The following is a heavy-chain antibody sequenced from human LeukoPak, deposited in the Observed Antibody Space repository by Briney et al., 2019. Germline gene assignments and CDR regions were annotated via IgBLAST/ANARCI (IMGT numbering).Heavy chain of an antibody. V-gene: IGHV3-48*03. CDR2: ISSSGTTI. J-gene: IGHJ4*02. CDR1: GFTFSSSE. Sequence: QPGGSLRLSCAASGFTFSSSEMNWVRQAPGKGLEWVSYISSSGTTIYYADSVKGRFTTSRDNAKNSLYLQMNSLRAEDTAVYYCAKSPAEYGDDLFDYWGQGTLVTVSS. CDR3: AKSPAEYGDDLFDY. D-gene: IGHD4-17*01.